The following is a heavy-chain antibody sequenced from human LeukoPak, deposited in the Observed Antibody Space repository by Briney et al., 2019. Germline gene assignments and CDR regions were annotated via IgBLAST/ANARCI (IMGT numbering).Heavy chain of an antibody. J-gene: IGHJ6*03. CDR3: ARGAFYFYYYMDV. Sequence: GGSLRLSCAASGFTFDDYGMSWVRHAPGKGLEWVSGINWNGGSTSYADSVKGRFTISRDNAKNSLYLQMNSLRAEDTALYYCARGAFYFYYYMDVWGKGTTVTVSS. V-gene: IGHV3-20*04. D-gene: IGHD3-16*01. CDR2: INWNGGST. CDR1: GFTFDDYG.